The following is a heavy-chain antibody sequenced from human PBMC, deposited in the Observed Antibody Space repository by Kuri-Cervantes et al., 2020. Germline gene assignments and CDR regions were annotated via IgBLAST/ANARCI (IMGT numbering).Heavy chain of an antibody. Sequence: ASVKVSCKASGYTFSRYAVHWVRQAPGQRFEWMGWINAGNGNTRYSQKLQGRVTFTRDTSASTIYMELSSLKFEDTAVYYCARDRTNDYDFWSGYRGGAFDIWGQGTMVTVSS. CDR2: INAGNGNT. CDR3: ARDRTNDYDFWSGYRGGAFDI. V-gene: IGHV1-3*01. J-gene: IGHJ3*02. CDR1: GYTFSRYA. D-gene: IGHD3-3*01.